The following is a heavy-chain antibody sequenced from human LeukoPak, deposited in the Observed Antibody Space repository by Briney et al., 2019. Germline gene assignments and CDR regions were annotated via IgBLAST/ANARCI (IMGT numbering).Heavy chain of an antibody. J-gene: IGHJ4*02. CDR1: GGSISSSSYY. V-gene: IGHV4-39*01. D-gene: IGHD3-10*01. CDR2: IYYSGST. Sequence: PSETLSLTCTVSGGSISSSSYYWGWIRQPPRKGLECIGSIYYSGSTYYNPSLKSRVTISVDTSKNQFSLKLSSVTAADTAVYYCARQVGPGYGSGSYFYFDYWGQGTLVTVSS. CDR3: ARQVGPGYGSGSYFYFDY.